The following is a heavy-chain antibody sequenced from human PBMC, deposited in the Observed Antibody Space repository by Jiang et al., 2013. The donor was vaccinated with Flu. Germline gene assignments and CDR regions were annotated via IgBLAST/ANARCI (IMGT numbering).Heavy chain of an antibody. D-gene: IGHD2/OR15-2a*01. CDR1: GYTFTSYD. J-gene: IGHJ4*02. Sequence: SGAEVKKPGASVKVSCKASGYTFTSYDINWVRQATGQGLEWMGWMSPQRGNTGYAQNFQGRVSLTRDTSINTAYMELSSLRSEDTAVYYCARGLSFFSGENMVWLDYWGQGTLVTVSS. CDR3: ARGLSFFSGENMVWLDY. CDR2: MSPQRGNT. V-gene: IGHV1-8*01.